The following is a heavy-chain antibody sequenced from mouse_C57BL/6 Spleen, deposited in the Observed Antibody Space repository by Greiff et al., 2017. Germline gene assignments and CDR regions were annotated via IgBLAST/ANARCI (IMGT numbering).Heavy chain of an antibody. CDR2: IRSKSSNYAT. D-gene: IGHD4-1*01. CDR3: VREDWALAY. Sequence: EVMLVEPGGGLVQPKGSLKLSCAASGFTFNTYAMHWVRQAPGQGLEWVARIRSKSSNYATYYADSVKDRFTISRDESQSMLYLQMNNLKTEDTAMYYGVREDWALAYWGQGTTLTVSS. J-gene: IGHJ2*01. CDR1: GFTFNTYA. V-gene: IGHV10-3*01.